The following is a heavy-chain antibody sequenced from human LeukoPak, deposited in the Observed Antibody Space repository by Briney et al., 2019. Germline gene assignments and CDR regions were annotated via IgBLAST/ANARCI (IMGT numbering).Heavy chain of an antibody. J-gene: IGHJ4*02. D-gene: IGHD5-12*01. Sequence: GGSLRLSCAASGFTFSTYNMNWVRQAPGKGLEWVSSISSRSSYIYHADSVKGRFTISRDNAKNSLYLQMNSLRAEDTAVYYCCSGYEFDYWGQGTLVTVSS. CDR2: ISSRSSYI. V-gene: IGHV3-21*01. CDR3: CSGYEFDY. CDR1: GFTFSTYN.